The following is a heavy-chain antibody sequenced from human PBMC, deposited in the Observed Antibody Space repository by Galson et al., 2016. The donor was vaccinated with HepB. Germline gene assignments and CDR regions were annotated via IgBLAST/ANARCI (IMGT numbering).Heavy chain of an antibody. D-gene: IGHD4-23*01. CDR3: VSHIMVTVGRDERGVGYYHFYGMDV. J-gene: IGHJ6*02. V-gene: IGHV3-33*01. CDR2: IWFDGHAT. CDR1: GFTFSRYV. Sequence: SLRLSCAASGFTFSRYVMHWVRQAPGKGLEWVTHIWFDGHATYYADSVKGRFTISRDNSKNTLYLQMNSLRAEDTAVYYCVSHIMVTVGRDERGVGYYHFYGMDVWGQGTTVIVS.